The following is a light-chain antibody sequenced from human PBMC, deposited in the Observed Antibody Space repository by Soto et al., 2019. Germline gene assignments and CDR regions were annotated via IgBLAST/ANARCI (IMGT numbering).Light chain of an antibody. CDR1: QSFNSNF. CDR3: QQYLNSPRT. Sequence: EIVLTQSPGTLSLSPGERATLSCRASQSFNSNFLAWYQQKPGQAPRLLIFGASNRATGIPDRFSGSESGTDFTLTITKLEPEDFAVYYCQQYLNSPRTFGQGTKLEIK. CDR2: GAS. V-gene: IGKV3-20*01. J-gene: IGKJ2*01.